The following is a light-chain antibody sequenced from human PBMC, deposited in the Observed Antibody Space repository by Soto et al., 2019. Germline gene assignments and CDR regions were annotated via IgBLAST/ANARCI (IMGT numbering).Light chain of an antibody. J-gene: IGKJ2*01. Sequence: DVVLTQSPLSLPVTLGQPASISCRSSQSLVNGAGNTYLNWVHQRPGQSPRRLIYKVSNRDSGVPDRFSGSGSGTDFTLKISRVDAEYIGVYYCMQGTHWPPYTFGQATKQKIK. CDR3: MQGTHWPPYT. CDR2: KVS. V-gene: IGKV2-30*01. CDR1: QSLVNGAGNTY.